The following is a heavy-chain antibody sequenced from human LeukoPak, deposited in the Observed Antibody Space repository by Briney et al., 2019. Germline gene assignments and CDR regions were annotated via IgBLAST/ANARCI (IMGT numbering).Heavy chain of an antibody. CDR1: GGSISSSSYY. J-gene: IGHJ4*02. V-gene: IGHV4-39*01. D-gene: IGHD5-24*01. Sequence: PSETLSLTCTVSGGSISSSSYYWGWIRQPPGKGLEWIGSIYYSGSTYYNPSLKSRVTISVDTSKNQFSLKLSSVTAADTAVYYCARYGGDGYNFDYWGQGTLVTVSS. CDR3: ARYGGDGYNFDY. CDR2: IYYSGST.